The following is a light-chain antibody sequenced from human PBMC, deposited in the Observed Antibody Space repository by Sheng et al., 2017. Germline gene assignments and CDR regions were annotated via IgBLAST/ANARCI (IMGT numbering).Light chain of an antibody. CDR2: QDT. J-gene: IGLJ1*01. V-gene: IGLV3-1*01. Sequence: SYELTQPPSVSVSPGQTATITCSGDNLGEKFTSWHQQKPGQSPVLVVYQDTKRPSGIPERFSGSISGNTATLTIRGSQAVDEADYYCQAWDSNTGVFGSGTKVTVL. CDR1: NLGEKF. CDR3: QAWDSNTGV.